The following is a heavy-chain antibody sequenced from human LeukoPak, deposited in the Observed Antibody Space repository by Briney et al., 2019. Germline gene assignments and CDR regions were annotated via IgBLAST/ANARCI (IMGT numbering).Heavy chain of an antibody. V-gene: IGHV3-23*01. CDR1: GFTFSDYW. CDR2: ISGSGGST. Sequence: PGGSLRLSCAVSGFTFSDYWMSWVRQAPGKGLEWVSAISGSGGSTYYADSVKGRFTISRDNSKNTLYLQMNSLRAEDTAVYYCARGLYYPLDYWGQGTLVTVSS. J-gene: IGHJ4*02. CDR3: ARGLYYPLDY. D-gene: IGHD3-16*01.